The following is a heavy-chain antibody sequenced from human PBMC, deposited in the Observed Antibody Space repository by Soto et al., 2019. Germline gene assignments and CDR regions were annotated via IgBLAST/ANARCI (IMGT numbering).Heavy chain of an antibody. CDR3: ARNYDSSGYYYITLGAFDI. V-gene: IGHV1-69*01. Sequence: QVQLVQSGAEVKKPGSSVKVSCKASGGTFSSYAISWVRQAPGQGLEWMGGIIPIFGTANYAQKFQGRVTITADESTSTAYMELSSLRSEDTAVYYCARNYDSSGYYYITLGAFDIWGQGTMVTVSS. D-gene: IGHD3-22*01. CDR1: GGTFSSYA. CDR2: IIPIFGTA. J-gene: IGHJ3*02.